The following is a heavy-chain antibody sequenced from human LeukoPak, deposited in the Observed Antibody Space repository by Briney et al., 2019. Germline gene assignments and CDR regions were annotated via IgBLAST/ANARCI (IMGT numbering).Heavy chain of an antibody. Sequence: ASVKVSCKASGYTFRDYYIHWVRQAPGQGLEWMGWIYPYNGETKIAQKFQGRVTTSSDTSISTAYMDLTRLTSDDTAVIYCARVRRYYDPSSPAEYWGQGTLVTVSS. CDR3: ARVRRYYDPSSPAEY. V-gene: IGHV1-2*02. J-gene: IGHJ4*02. CDR1: GYTFRDYY. CDR2: IYPYNGET. D-gene: IGHD3-22*01.